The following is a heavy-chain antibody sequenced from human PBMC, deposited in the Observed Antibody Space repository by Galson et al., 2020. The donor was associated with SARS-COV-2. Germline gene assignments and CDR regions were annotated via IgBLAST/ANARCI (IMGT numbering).Heavy chain of an antibody. CDR1: GFTFSSYD. CDR2: IGTAGDP. V-gene: IGHV3-13*05. Sequence: GESLKISCAASGFTFSSYDMHWVRQATGKGLEWVSAIGTAGDPYYPGSVKGRFTISRENAKNSLYLQMNSLRAGDTAVYYCARSSGVVGAFDIWGQGTMVTVSS. D-gene: IGHD2-15*01. CDR3: ARSSGVVGAFDI. J-gene: IGHJ3*02.